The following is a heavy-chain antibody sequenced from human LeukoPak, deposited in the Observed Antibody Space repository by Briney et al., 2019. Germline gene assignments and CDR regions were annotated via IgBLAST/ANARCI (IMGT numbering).Heavy chain of an antibody. J-gene: IGHJ4*02. CDR1: GYTFTSYS. CDR2: ISDYNGNT. D-gene: IGHD5-18*01. CDR3: ARGGYSYGIDY. Sequence: ASVKVSCKASGYTFTSYSIIWVRQAPGQGLEWMGWISDYNGNTNYAQKFQGRVTMTTDTSTTTAYMELRSLTSDDTAVYYCARGGYSYGIDYWGQGTLVTVSS. V-gene: IGHV1-18*01.